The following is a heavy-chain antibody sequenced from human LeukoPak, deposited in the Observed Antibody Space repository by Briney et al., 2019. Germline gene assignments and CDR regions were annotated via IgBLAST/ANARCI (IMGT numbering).Heavy chain of an antibody. D-gene: IGHD6-13*01. CDR2: ISYDGSNK. Sequence: PGGSLRLSCAASGFTFSSYAMHWVRQAPGKGLEWVAVISYDGSNKYYADSVKGRFTISRDNSKNTLYLQMNSLRAEDTAVYYCAGGEDYSSNWYAPTGYWGQGTLVTVSS. CDR1: GFTFSSYA. V-gene: IGHV3-30*04. CDR3: AGGEDYSSNWYAPTGY. J-gene: IGHJ4*02.